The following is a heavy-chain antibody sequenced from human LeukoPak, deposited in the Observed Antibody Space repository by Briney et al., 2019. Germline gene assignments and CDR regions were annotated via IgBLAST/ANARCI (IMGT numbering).Heavy chain of an antibody. CDR1: GGSISSGGYS. CDR2: IYHSGST. V-gene: IGHV4-30-2*01. D-gene: IGHD6-6*01. Sequence: SQTLSLTCAVSGGSISSGGYSWSWLRQPPGKGLEWIGYIYHSGSTNYNPSLKSRVTISVDTSKNQFSLKLSSVTAADTAVYYCARAPGFSSSRNNWFDPWGQGTLVTVSS. CDR3: ARAPGFSSSRNNWFDP. J-gene: IGHJ5*02.